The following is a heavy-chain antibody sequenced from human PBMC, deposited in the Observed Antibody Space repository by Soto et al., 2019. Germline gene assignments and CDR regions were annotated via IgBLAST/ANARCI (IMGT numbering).Heavy chain of an antibody. CDR2: IIPIFGTA. V-gene: IGHV1-69*12. CDR3: ARDGYYYDSSGYSYYFDY. CDR1: GGTFSSYA. D-gene: IGHD3-22*01. J-gene: IGHJ4*02. Sequence: QVQLVQSGAEVKKPGSSVKVSCKASGGTFSSYAISWVRQAPGQGLEWMGGIIPIFGTANYAQKFQGRVTITADESTSTAYMELSRLRSEDTAVYYCARDGYYYDSSGYSYYFDYWGQGTLVTVSS.